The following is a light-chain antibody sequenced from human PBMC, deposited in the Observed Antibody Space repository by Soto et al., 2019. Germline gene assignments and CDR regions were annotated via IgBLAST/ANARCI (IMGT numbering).Light chain of an antibody. CDR3: QQYKSFWT. J-gene: IGKJ1*01. V-gene: IGKV1-5*03. Sequence: DIQMTQSPSTLSASVGDRVTITCRASQSISSWLAWYQQKPGKAPKLLIYKASSLESGVPSRFSGSGSGTEFTLTISSLQPDDFATYYCQQYKSFWTFGQGTKVEIK. CDR1: QSISSW. CDR2: KAS.